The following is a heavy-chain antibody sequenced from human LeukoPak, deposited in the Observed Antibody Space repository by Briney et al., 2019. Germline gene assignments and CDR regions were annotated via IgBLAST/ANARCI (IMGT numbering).Heavy chain of an antibody. V-gene: IGHV3-23*01. CDR3: AKDPAYYDSSGYYPN. J-gene: IGHJ4*02. D-gene: IGHD3-22*01. CDR1: GFTFSSYS. CDR2: ISGSGGST. Sequence: GGSLRLSCAASGFTFSSYSMNWVRQAPGKGLEWVSAISGSGGSTYYADSVKGRFTISRDNSKNTLYLQMNSLRAEDTAVYYCAKDPAYYDSSGYYPNWGQGTLVTVSS.